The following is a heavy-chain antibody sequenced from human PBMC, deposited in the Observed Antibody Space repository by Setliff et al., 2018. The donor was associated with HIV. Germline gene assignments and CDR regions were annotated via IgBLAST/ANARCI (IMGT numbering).Heavy chain of an antibody. V-gene: IGHV4-34*01. CDR1: GGSFSGYY. CDR2: ITHSGST. D-gene: IGHD3-10*01. CDR3: ATDGGLWFGRHSYLQN. J-gene: IGHJ1*01. Sequence: SETLSLTCAVYGGSFSGYYWNWIRQSPGKGLEWIGEITHSGSTNYNPSLKSRVTISIDTSKNQFSLKVNSVTAADTAVYYCATDGGLWFGRHSYLQNWGQGTLVTVS.